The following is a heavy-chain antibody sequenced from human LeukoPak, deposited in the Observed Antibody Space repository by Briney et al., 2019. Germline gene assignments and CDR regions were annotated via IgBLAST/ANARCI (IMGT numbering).Heavy chain of an antibody. CDR2: ISSSGSTI. D-gene: IGHD3-10*01. CDR1: GFTFSSYE. V-gene: IGHV3-48*03. Sequence: GSLRLSCAASGFTFSSYEMNWVRQAPGKGLEWVSYISSSGSTIYYADSVKGRFTISRDNAKNSLYLQMNSLRAEDTAVYYCARDSYGSGSYYRYNWFDPWGQGTLVTVSS. CDR3: ARDSYGSGSYYRYNWFDP. J-gene: IGHJ5*02.